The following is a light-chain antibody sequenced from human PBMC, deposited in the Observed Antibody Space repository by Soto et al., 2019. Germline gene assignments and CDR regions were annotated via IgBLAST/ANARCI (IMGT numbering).Light chain of an antibody. CDR3: SSYTSSSTYV. V-gene: IGLV2-14*03. J-gene: IGLJ1*01. CDR2: DVS. CDR1: SSDVGGYNY. Sequence: QSALTQPASVSGSPGQSITISCSGTSSDVGGYNYVFWYQHHPGKAPKLMIYDVSNRPSGVSNRFSGSKSGNTASLTTSGFQAENEADYYCSSYTSSSTYVFATGTKVTVL.